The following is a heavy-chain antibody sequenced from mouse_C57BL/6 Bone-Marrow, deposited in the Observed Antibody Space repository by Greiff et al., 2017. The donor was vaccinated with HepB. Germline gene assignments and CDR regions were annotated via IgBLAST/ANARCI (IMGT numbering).Heavy chain of an antibody. D-gene: IGHD2-1*01. CDR1: GFTFSSYA. CDR3: ASDQVLWYRFAY. J-gene: IGHJ3*01. CDR2: ISDGGSYT. V-gene: IGHV5-4*03. Sequence: EVKLMESGGGLVKPGGSLKLSCAASGFTFSSYAMSWVRQTPEKRLEWVATISDGGSYTYYPDNVKGRFTISRDNAKNNLYLQMSHLTSEDTATYYCASDQVLWYRFAYWGQGTLVTVSA.